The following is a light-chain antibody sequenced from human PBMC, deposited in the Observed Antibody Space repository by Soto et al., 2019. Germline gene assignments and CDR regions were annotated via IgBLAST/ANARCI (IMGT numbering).Light chain of an antibody. CDR1: QSVSSY. Sequence: EIVLTQSPATLSLSPGERATLSCRASQSVSSYLAWYQQKPGQAPRLLIYDASNRATGIPARFSGSGSGTDFTLTIISLEPEDFAVYYCQQPSNWPPATFGGGTKVEIK. J-gene: IGKJ4*01. CDR3: QQPSNWPPAT. CDR2: DAS. V-gene: IGKV3-11*01.